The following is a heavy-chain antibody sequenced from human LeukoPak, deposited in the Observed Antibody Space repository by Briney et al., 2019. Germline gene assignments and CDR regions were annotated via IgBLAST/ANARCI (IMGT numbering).Heavy chain of an antibody. CDR1: GFTFNSYG. CDR3: AKWRGGSYSGFDY. D-gene: IGHD1-26*01. V-gene: IGHV3-30*18. J-gene: IGHJ4*02. Sequence: GGSLRLSCAASGFTFNSYGMHWVRQAPGKGLEWVAVISYDGSNKYYADSVKGRFTISRDNSKNTLYLQMNSLRAEDTAVYYCAKWRGGSYSGFDYWGQGTLVTVSS. CDR2: ISYDGSNK.